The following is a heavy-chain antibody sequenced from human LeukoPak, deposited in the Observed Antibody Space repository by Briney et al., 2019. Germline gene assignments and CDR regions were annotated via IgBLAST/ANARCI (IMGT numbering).Heavy chain of an antibody. Sequence: GGSLRLSCAASGFIFSSYWMNWVRQAPGKGLEWVSAISGSGGSTYYADSVKGRFTISRDNSKNTLYLQMNGLRAEDTAVYYCAKERAARPHYYGMDVWGQGTTVTVSS. D-gene: IGHD6-6*01. CDR1: GFIFSSYW. J-gene: IGHJ6*02. CDR2: ISGSGGST. V-gene: IGHV3-23*01. CDR3: AKERAARPHYYGMDV.